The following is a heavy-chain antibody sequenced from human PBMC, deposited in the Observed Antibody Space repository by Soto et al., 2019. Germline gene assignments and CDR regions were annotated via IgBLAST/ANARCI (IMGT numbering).Heavy chain of an antibody. V-gene: IGHV3-53*05. J-gene: IGHJ4*02. CDR1: GFSVSSNY. Sequence: EVQLVETGGGLIQPGGSLRLSCAASGFSVSSNYMNWVRQAPGKGLEWLSVIYSGGDTPYADSAKGRFSVSRDNSENSVYLDMKSLRVEDTAIYYCARDPFTQVSHATSGFQKWGLGTLVTVSS. CDR3: ARDPFTQVSHATSGFQK. CDR2: IYSGGDT. D-gene: IGHD3-22*01.